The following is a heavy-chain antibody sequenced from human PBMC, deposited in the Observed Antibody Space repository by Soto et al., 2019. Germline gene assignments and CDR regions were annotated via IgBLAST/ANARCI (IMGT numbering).Heavy chain of an antibody. CDR2: IYPGDSDT. CDR1: GYSFISYW. J-gene: IGHJ5*01. Sequence: GESLKISCKGSGYSFISYWIAWVRQMPGKGLEWMGIIYPGDSDTKYNPSFQGQVLISADKSTSTAHLQWSSLKASDTAIYYCAKFPPNGPPDSWGRRPLVTVSS. CDR3: AKFPPNGPPDS. V-gene: IGHV5-51*01. D-gene: IGHD2-8*01.